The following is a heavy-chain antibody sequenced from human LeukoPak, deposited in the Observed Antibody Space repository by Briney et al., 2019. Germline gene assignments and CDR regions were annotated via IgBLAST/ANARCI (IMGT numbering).Heavy chain of an antibody. CDR3: ARADISDLDY. CDR1: GFTVSNAW. V-gene: IGHV3-7*01. J-gene: IGHJ4*02. Sequence: PGGSLRLSCAASGFTVSNAWMSWVRQAPGKGLEWVANIKQDGSEKYYVDSVKGRFTISRDNAKNSLYLQMNSLRAEDTAVYYCARADISDLDYWGQGTLVTVSS. D-gene: IGHD2-21*01. CDR2: IKQDGSEK.